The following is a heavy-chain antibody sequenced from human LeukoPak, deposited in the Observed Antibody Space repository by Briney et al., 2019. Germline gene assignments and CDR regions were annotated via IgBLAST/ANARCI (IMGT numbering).Heavy chain of an antibody. CDR2: IYYSGTT. CDR1: GGSISSSSYY. J-gene: IGHJ4*02. CDR3: ARVVAGKFY. V-gene: IGHV4-39*07. Sequence: SETLSLTCTVSGGSISSSSYYWGWIRQPPGKGLEWIGSIYYSGTTNYNPSLKSRVTMSIDTSKNQFSLKLSSVTAADTAVYYCARVVAGKFYWGQGTLVTVSS. D-gene: IGHD6-19*01.